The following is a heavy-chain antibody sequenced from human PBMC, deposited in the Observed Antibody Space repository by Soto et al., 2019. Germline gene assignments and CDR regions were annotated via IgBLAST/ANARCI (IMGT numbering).Heavy chain of an antibody. CDR1: GGSISSYY. J-gene: IGHJ6*02. D-gene: IGHD3-22*01. CDR2: IYYSGST. V-gene: IGHV4-59*01. CDR3: ARVEYYYDSSGYRTYYYGMDV. Sequence: QVQLQESGPGLVKPSETLSLTCTVSGGSISSYYWSWIRQPPGKGLEWIGYIYYSGSTNYNPSLKSRVPSSVDTSKNQFSMKLSSVTAADTAVYYCARVEYYYDSSGYRTYYYGMDVWGQGTTVTVSS.